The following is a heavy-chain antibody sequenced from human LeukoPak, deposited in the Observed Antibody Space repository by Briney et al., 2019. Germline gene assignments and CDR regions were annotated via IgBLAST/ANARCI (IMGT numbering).Heavy chain of an antibody. CDR2: IYSGGST. V-gene: IGHV3-66*02. CDR1: GFTVSSNY. D-gene: IGHD2/OR15-2a*01. Sequence: PGGSLRLSCAASGFTVSSNYMSWVRQAPGQGLEWVSVIYSGGSTYSADSVKGRFTISRDNSKNTLYLQMNSLRAEDTAVYYCARGGEYGTDYFDYWGQGTLVTVSS. CDR3: ARGGEYGTDYFDY. J-gene: IGHJ4*02.